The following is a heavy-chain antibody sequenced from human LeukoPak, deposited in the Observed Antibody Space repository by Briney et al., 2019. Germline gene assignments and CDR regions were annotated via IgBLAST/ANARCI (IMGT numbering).Heavy chain of an antibody. V-gene: IGHV3-33*08. CDR1: GFTFSNYA. D-gene: IGHD2-2*01. Sequence: GGSLRLSCAASGFTFSNYAMHWVRQAPGKGLEWVAVIWYDGSNKYYADSVKGRFTISRDNSKNTLYLQMNSLRAEDTAVYYCARERSSSTSLLGAFDIWGQGTMVTVSS. CDR2: IWYDGSNK. J-gene: IGHJ3*02. CDR3: ARERSSSTSLLGAFDI.